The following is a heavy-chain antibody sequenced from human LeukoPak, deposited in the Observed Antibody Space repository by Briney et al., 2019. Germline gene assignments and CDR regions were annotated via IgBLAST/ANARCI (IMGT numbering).Heavy chain of an antibody. V-gene: IGHV4-34*01. CDR3: ARIHSSSWTARGWFDP. CDR2: INHSGST. D-gene: IGHD6-13*01. CDR1: GGSFSGYY. J-gene: IGHJ5*02. Sequence: SETLSLTCAFYGGSFSGYYWSWIRQPPGKGLEWIGEINHSGSTNYNPSLKSRVTISVDTSKNQFSLKLSSVTAADTAVYYCARIHSSSWTARGWFDPWGQGTLVTVSS.